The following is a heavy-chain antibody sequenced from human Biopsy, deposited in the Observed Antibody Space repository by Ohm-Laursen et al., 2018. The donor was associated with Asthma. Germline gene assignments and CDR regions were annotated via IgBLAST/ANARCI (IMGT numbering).Heavy chain of an antibody. D-gene: IGHD2-15*01. CDR3: AGFCSGGNCPDH. V-gene: IGHV4-59*01. CDR2: IHYSGST. Sequence: SETLSLTCIVSGVSIGSYYWTWIRQPPGKGLEWIGNIHYSGSTYSNPSLKSRVTISVDTSKKQISLRLSSVIAADTAVYYCAGFCSGGNCPDHWGQGTLVTVSS. J-gene: IGHJ4*02. CDR1: GVSIGSYY.